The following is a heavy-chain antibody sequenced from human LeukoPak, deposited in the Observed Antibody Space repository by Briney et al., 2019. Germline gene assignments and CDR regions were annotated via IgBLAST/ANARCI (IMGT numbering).Heavy chain of an antibody. CDR2: IYYSGST. Sequence: SETLSLTCTVSGGSISSGGYYWSWIRQHPGKGLEWIGYIYYSGSTYYNPSLKSRVTISVDTSKNQFSLKLSSVTAADTAVYYCARLGGNSGPLYYWGQGTLVTVSS. CDR3: ARLGGNSGPLYY. J-gene: IGHJ4*02. D-gene: IGHD4-23*01. CDR1: GGSISSGGYY. V-gene: IGHV4-31*03.